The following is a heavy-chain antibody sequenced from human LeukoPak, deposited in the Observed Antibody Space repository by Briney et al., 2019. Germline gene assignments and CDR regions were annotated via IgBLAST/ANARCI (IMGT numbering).Heavy chain of an antibody. Sequence: GGSLRLSCAASGFTFSSYSMKWVRQAPGKGLEWVSSISSSSNYIYYADSVKGRFTISRDNAKNSLYLQMHSLRAEDTAVYYCAELGITMIGGVWGKGTTVTISS. V-gene: IGHV3-21*01. D-gene: IGHD3-10*02. CDR3: AELGITMIGGV. J-gene: IGHJ6*04. CDR2: ISSSSNYI. CDR1: GFTFSSYS.